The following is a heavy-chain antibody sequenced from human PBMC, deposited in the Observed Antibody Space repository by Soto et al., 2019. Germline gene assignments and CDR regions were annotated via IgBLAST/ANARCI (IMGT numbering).Heavy chain of an antibody. V-gene: IGHV4-34*01. D-gene: IGHD3-9*01. Sequence: PSETLSLTCAVYGGSFSGYYWSWIRQPPGKGLEWIGEINHSGSTNYNPSLKSRVTISVDTSKNQFSLKLSSVTAADTAVYYCARGFKLRYFDWLLHDAFDIWGQGTMVTVSS. CDR1: GGSFSGYY. CDR3: ARGFKLRYFDWLLHDAFDI. CDR2: INHSGST. J-gene: IGHJ3*02.